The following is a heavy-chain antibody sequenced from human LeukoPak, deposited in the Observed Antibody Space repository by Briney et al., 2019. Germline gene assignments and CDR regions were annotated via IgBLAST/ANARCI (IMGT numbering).Heavy chain of an antibody. J-gene: IGHJ3*02. D-gene: IGHD3-22*01. CDR3: ARDHYYDSSGYSDAFDI. CDR1: GFTFSSYA. V-gene: IGHV3-48*04. Sequence: GGSLRLSCAASGFTFSSYAMSWVRQAPGKGLEWVSYISSSSSTIYYADSVKGRFTISRDNAKNSLYLQMNSLRAEDTAVYYCARDHYYDSSGYSDAFDIWGQGTMVTVSS. CDR2: ISSSSSTI.